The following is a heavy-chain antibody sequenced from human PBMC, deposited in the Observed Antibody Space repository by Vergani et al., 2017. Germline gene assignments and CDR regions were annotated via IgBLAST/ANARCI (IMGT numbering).Heavy chain of an antibody. D-gene: IGHD5-12*01. J-gene: IGHJ5*02. CDR2: IIPIFGTA. CDR1: GGTFSSYA. CDR3: ARDAKQEWLRLLGGGWFDP. Sequence: QVQLVQSGAEAKKPGSSVKVSCKASGGTFSSYAISWVRQAPGQGLEWMGGIIPIFGTANYAQKFQGRVTITADESTSTAYMELSSLRSEDTAVYYCARDAKQEWLRLLGGGWFDPWGQGTLVTVSS. V-gene: IGHV1-69*01.